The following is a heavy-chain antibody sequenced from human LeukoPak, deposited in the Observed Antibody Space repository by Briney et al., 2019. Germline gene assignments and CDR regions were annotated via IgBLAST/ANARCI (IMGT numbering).Heavy chain of an antibody. CDR3: AREVGTIMVNWFDP. Sequence: PSETLSLTCTVSVGSISSYYWSWIRQPAGKGLEWIGRIYTSGSTNYNPSRKGRVTMSVDTSKNQFSLKLSSVTAADTAVYYCAREVGTIMVNWFDPWGQGTLVTVSS. CDR1: VGSISSYY. J-gene: IGHJ5*02. V-gene: IGHV4-4*07. CDR2: IYTSGST. D-gene: IGHD3-3*01.